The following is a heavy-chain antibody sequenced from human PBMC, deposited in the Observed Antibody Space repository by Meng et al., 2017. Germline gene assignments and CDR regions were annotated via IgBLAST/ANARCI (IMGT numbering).Heavy chain of an antibody. CDR2: AYYRSKWYH. J-gene: IGHJ4*02. D-gene: IGHD1-26*01. CDR3: ARGSYSFDS. V-gene: IGHV6-1*01. CDR1: GDSVSSNSAA. Sequence: QIQLQQSGPGLVKPSQTLSLIGAISGDSVSSNSAAWNWIRQSPSRGLEWLGRAYYRSKWYHDYAESVKSRISIDPDTSKNQFSLQLRSVTPEDSAVYYCARGSYSFDSWGQRTLVTVSS.